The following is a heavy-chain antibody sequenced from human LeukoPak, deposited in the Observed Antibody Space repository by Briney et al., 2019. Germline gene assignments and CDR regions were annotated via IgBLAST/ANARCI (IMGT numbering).Heavy chain of an antibody. V-gene: IGHV4-30-4*01. CDR1: GGSISSGDYY. CDR2: IYYSGST. J-gene: IGHJ4*02. D-gene: IGHD3-22*01. CDR3: ARAFHYYDSSGYYGFDY. Sequence: SETLSLTCTVSGGSISSGDYYWSWIRQPPGKGLEWIGYIYYSGSTYYNPSLKSRVTISVGTSKNQFSLKLSSVTAADTAVYYCARAFHYYDSSGYYGFDYWGQGTLVTVSS.